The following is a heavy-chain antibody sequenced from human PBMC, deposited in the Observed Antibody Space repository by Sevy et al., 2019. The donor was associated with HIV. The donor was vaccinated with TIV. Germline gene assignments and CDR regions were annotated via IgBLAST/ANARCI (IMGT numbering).Heavy chain of an antibody. CDR3: AGENAWGRGYS. V-gene: IGHV4-59*08. Sequence: SETLSLTCTVSGGSITSLYWNWIRQPPGKGLEWIANIYYNGHIKYNPSLKSRVTLSLDTSKNQFSLRLSSVTAADTAMYYCAGENAWGRGYSWVQGTLVTVSS. CDR1: GGSITSLY. CDR2: IYYNGHI. D-gene: IGHD1-26*01. J-gene: IGHJ4*02.